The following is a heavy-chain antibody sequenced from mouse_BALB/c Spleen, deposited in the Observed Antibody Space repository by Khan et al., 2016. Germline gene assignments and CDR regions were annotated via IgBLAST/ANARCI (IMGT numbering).Heavy chain of an antibody. CDR1: GYSITSGYY. J-gene: IGHJ1*01. D-gene: IGHD4-1*01. CDR2: ISSDGSN. Sequence: EVKLEESGPGLVKPSQSLSLTCSVTGYSITSGYYWNWIRQFPGNKLEWMGYISSDGSNNYNPSLQNRISITRDTSKNQFFLKLNSVTTEDTATXYCATDWEGWYFNVWGQGTTVTVSS. V-gene: IGHV3-6*02. CDR3: ATDWEGWYFNV.